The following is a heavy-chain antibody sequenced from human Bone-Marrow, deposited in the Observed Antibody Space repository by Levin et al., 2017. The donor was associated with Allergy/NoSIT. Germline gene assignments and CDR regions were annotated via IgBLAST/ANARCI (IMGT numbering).Heavy chain of an antibody. V-gene: IGHV4-31*03. CDR1: GVSISSGGYH. CDR3: ARDNKGGGSGWIYYYYGLDV. D-gene: IGHD6-19*01. CDR2: IYYSGST. Sequence: SQTLSLTYTVSGVSISSGGYHWSWIRQQPGKGLEWIGHIYYSGSTNFNPSLKSRVTMSVDRSKNQFSLNLTSVTAADTAVYYCARDNKGGGSGWIYYYYGLDVWGQGTTVIVSS. J-gene: IGHJ6*02.